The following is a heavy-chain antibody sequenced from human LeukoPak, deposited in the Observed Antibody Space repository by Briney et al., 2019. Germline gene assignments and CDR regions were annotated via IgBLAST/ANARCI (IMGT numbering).Heavy chain of an antibody. CDR2: INHSGSI. J-gene: IGHJ6*02. Sequence: SETLSLTCAVYGGSFSGYYWSWIRQPPGKGLXWIGEINHSGSINYNPSLKSRVTISVDTSKNQFSLKLSSVTAADTAVYYCASLEQYYYYGMDVWGQGTTVTVSS. D-gene: IGHD5-24*01. V-gene: IGHV4-34*01. CDR1: GGSFSGYY. CDR3: ASLEQYYYYGMDV.